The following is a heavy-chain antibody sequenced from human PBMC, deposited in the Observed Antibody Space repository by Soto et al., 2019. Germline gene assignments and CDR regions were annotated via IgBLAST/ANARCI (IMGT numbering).Heavy chain of an antibody. D-gene: IGHD3-22*01. CDR1: GFTFSSSA. CDR2: ISGSGGGT. J-gene: IGHJ1*01. V-gene: IGHV3-23*01. Sequence: GGSLRLSCSASGFTFSSSAMSWVRQAPGKGLEWVSSISGSGGGTFYADSVKGRFTISRDNSKNTLYLQMNSLRAEDTAVYYCARDRVESGYPEYFQHWGQGTLVTVSS. CDR3: ARDRVESGYPEYFQH.